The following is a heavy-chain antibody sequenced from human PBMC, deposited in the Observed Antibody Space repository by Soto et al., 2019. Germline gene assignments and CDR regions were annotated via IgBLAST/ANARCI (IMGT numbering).Heavy chain of an antibody. CDR1: GGSISSSKW. V-gene: IGHV4-4*02. J-gene: IGHJ6*02. CDR2: IDQNGIT. Sequence: ASETLSLTCDVSGGSISSSKWWTWVRQPPGKGLEWIGKIDQNGITNYNPSLESRVTISKDKSKNQLFLNLTSVTAADTAMYYCVRMNRDYYYYGMDVWGQGTTVTVSS. CDR3: VRMNRDYYYYGMDV.